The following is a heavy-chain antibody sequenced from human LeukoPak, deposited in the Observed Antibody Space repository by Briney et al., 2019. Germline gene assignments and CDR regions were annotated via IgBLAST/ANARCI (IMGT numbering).Heavy chain of an antibody. CDR1: GFTFTTYS. Sequence: GGSLRLSCEASGFTFTTYSMTWVRQAPGKGLEWVSSISRSGSTKYYADSVKGRFTISRDNAKNSLFLQMNSLRAEDTAVYYCARGPLDYCSSTSCYSEFDYWGQGTLVTVSS. J-gene: IGHJ4*02. CDR3: ARGPLDYCSSTSCYSEFDY. CDR2: ISRSGSTK. V-gene: IGHV3-48*04. D-gene: IGHD2-2*01.